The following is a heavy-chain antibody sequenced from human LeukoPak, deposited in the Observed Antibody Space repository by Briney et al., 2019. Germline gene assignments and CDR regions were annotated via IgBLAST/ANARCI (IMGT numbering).Heavy chain of an antibody. V-gene: IGHV1-46*01. Sequence: ASVKVSRKPSEYTFTSYYMHWVRQAPGHGLEWMGIINASGGSTSYAQKFQGRVTMTRDMSTSTVYMELSSLRSEDTAVYYCARFLDSSGYYPTLGAFDIWGQGTMVTVSS. J-gene: IGHJ3*02. CDR1: EYTFTSYY. CDR2: INASGGST. D-gene: IGHD3-22*01. CDR3: ARFLDSSGYYPTLGAFDI.